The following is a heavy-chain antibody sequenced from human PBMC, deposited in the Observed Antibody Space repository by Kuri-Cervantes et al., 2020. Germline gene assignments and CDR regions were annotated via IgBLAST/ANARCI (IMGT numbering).Heavy chain of an antibody. Sequence: SETLSLTCTVSGGAISSYYWSCIRQPPGKGLQWIGYICYSGNTNYNPSLKSRVTISVDTSKNQFSLKMTSVTAADTAVYYCARASGPTADFDYWGQGTRVTVSS. CDR3: ARASGPTADFDY. CDR2: ICYSGNT. J-gene: IGHJ4*02. D-gene: IGHD6-25*01. CDR1: GGAISSYY. V-gene: IGHV4-59*01.